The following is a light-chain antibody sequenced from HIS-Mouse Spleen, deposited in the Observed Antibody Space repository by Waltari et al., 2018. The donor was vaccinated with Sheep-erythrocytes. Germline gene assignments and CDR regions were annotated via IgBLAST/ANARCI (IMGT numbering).Light chain of an antibody. CDR2: DVS. V-gene: IGLV2-11*01. J-gene: IGLJ2*01. CDR3: CSYAGSYTFVV. CDR1: SSDVGGYNY. Sequence: QSALTQPRSVSGSPGQSVTISCTGTSSDVGGYNYVSWYHQHPAKAPKIMIYDVSKRTSRVPDRFSGSKSGNTASLTISGLQAEDEADYYCCSYAGSYTFVVFGGGTKLTVL.